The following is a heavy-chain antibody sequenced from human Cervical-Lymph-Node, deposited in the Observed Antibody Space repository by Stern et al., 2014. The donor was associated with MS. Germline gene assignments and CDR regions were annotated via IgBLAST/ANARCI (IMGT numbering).Heavy chain of an antibody. CDR2: IDYSGIT. Sequence: QVQLQESGPGLVKPSETLSLSCTVSGDSVSSGSYYWTWIRQPPGKGPEWIGNIDYSGITNYNPSLKSRVTISVDTSKNQFSLKLSSVTAADTAVYYCAKDDYYHFYGMDVWDQGTTVTVSS. J-gene: IGHJ6*02. CDR3: AKDDYYHFYGMDV. V-gene: IGHV4-61*01. CDR1: GDSVSSGSYY.